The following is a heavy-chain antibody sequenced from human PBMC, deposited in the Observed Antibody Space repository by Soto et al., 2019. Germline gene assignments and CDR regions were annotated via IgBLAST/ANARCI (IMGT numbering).Heavy chain of an antibody. D-gene: IGHD1-26*01. CDR3: AKEGAKTTWNFDF. Sequence: SGGSLRLSCLASGFTFASCGMNWVRQAPGKGLEWVAGISQTGANTYYADSVWGRFIISRDNSRNTVSLEMNSLRGEDSALYYCAKEGAKTTWNFDFWGQGKKVTVSS. V-gene: IGHV3-23*01. CDR1: GFTFASCG. J-gene: IGHJ4*02. CDR2: ISQTGANT.